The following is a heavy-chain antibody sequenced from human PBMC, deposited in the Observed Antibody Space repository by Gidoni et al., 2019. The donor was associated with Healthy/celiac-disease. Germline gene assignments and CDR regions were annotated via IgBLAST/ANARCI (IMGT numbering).Heavy chain of an antibody. CDR3: ARTYYYGSGRWGHFDY. CDR2: IYYSGST. Sequence: QVQLQESGPGLVKPSQTLSLTCTVSGGSISSGGYYWSWIRQHPGKGLEWIGYIYYSGSTYYNPSLKSRVTISVDTSKNQFSLKLSSVTAADTAVYYCARTYYYGSGRWGHFDYWGQGTLVTVSS. V-gene: IGHV4-31*03. J-gene: IGHJ4*02. D-gene: IGHD3-10*01. CDR1: GGSISSGGYY.